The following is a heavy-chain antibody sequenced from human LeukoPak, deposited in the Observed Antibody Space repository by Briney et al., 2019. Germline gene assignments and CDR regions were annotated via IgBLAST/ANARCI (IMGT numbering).Heavy chain of an antibody. V-gene: IGHV3-30*03. CDR1: GFTFSRYG. J-gene: IGHJ6*02. D-gene: IGHD5-24*01. CDR3: ATSRRDGYDSNYYYGMDV. CDR2: ISYDGSNK. Sequence: GGSLRLSCAASGFTFSRYGMHWVRQAPGKGLERVAVISYDGSNKYFADSVKGRFTISRDNSKNTLYLQMNSLRADDTAVCYCATSRRDGYDSNYYYGMDVWGQGTTVTVSS.